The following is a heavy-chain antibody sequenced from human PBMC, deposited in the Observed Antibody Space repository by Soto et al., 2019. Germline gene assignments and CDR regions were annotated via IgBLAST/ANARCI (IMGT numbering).Heavy chain of an antibody. D-gene: IGHD2-15*01. Sequence: GWSLRLSCAASGFTFSNAWMSWVRQAPGKGLEWVGRIKSKTDGGTTDYAAPVKGRFTISRDDSKNTLYLQMNSLKTEDTAVYYCTPSYCSGGSCYLGDAFDIWGQGTMVTVSS. J-gene: IGHJ3*02. CDR3: TPSYCSGGSCYLGDAFDI. CDR1: GFTFSNAW. V-gene: IGHV3-15*01. CDR2: IKSKTDGGTT.